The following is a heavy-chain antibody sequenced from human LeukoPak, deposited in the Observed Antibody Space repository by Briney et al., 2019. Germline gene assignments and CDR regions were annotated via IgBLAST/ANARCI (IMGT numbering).Heavy chain of an antibody. CDR3: AREGVWFGELPPYYYYYMDV. V-gene: IGHV4-4*07. J-gene: IGHJ6*03. D-gene: IGHD3-10*01. CDR1: GGSISSYY. CDR2: IYTSGST. Sequence: PSETLSLTCTVSGGSISSYYWSWIRQPAGKGLEWIGRIYTSGSTNYNPSLKSRVTMSVDTSKNQFSLKLSSVTAADTAVYYCAREGVWFGELPPYYYYYMDVWGKGTTVTAS.